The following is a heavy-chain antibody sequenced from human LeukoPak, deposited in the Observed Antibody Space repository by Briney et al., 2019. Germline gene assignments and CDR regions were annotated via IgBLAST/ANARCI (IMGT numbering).Heavy chain of an antibody. CDR2: IYPGDSDT. Sequence: GESLKISCKDSGYSFTNYWIGWVRQMPGKGLAWMGIIYPGDSDTRYSPSFQGQVTISADKSISTAYLQWRSLKASDTAMYYCARLRAAYTTADAFDIWGQGTMVTVSS. V-gene: IGHV5-51*01. D-gene: IGHD4-17*01. CDR1: GYSFTNYW. J-gene: IGHJ3*02. CDR3: ARLRAAYTTADAFDI.